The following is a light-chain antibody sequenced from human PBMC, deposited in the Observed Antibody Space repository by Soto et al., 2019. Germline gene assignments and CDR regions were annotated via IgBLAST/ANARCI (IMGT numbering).Light chain of an antibody. J-gene: IGLJ1*01. V-gene: IGLV2-14*01. CDR1: SSDIGGYNS. Sequence: QSVLTQPASVSGSPGQSITISCTGTSSDIGGYNSVSWYQQHPGKAPKLVIYAVSNRPSGVSSRFSGSKSGNTASLTMSGLQAEDEATYYCSSYTTSTNVVFGTGTRSPS. CDR3: SSYTTSTNVV. CDR2: AVS.